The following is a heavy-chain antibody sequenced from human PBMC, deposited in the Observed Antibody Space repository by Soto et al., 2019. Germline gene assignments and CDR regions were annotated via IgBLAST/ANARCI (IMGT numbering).Heavy chain of an antibody. CDR2: INTYNGMT. V-gene: IGHV1-18*01. Sequence: QVQLVQSGGEVKKPGASVTVSCKASGYTFINYHITWVRQAPGQGLEWMAWINTYNGMTDYAQRFQGRVTMTRDTSTSKAYRELRNLGSVDTGVYFCAKSPRGEMATDWGQGTVVTVSS. CDR1: GYTFINYH. CDR3: AKSPRGEMATD. D-gene: IGHD5-12*01. J-gene: IGHJ4*02.